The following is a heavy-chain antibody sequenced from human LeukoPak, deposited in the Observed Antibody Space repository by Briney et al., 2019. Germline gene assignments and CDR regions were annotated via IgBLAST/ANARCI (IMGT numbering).Heavy chain of an antibody. Sequence: GGSLRLSCAASGFTFSSYAMSWVRQAPGKGLEWVSAMSGSAGSTYYADSVKGRFTISRDNSKNTLYLQMNSLRAEDTAVYYCARAVDFWSGYPQPNWFDPWGQGTLVTVSS. CDR2: MSGSAGST. D-gene: IGHD3-3*01. CDR1: GFTFSSYA. CDR3: ARAVDFWSGYPQPNWFDP. J-gene: IGHJ5*02. V-gene: IGHV3-23*01.